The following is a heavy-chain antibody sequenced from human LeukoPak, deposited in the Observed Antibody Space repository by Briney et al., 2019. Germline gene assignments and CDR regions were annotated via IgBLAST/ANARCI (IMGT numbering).Heavy chain of an antibody. CDR3: ARDSPAGYLQPGNV. J-gene: IGHJ6*04. V-gene: IGHV3-74*01. D-gene: IGHD5-12*01. CDR1: GFTFGDYW. CDR2: INGDERSR. Sequence: PGGSLRLSCEVSGFTFGDYWMHWVRQPPGKGLVWVSRINGDERSRAYADSVKGRFTISRDNSKNSLYLQMNSLRAEDTAVYYCARDSPAGYLQPGNVWGKGTTVTVSS.